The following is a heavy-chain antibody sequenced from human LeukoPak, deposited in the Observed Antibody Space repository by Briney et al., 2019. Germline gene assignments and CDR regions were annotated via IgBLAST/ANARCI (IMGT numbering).Heavy chain of an antibody. D-gene: IGHD6-19*01. V-gene: IGHV1-2*02. J-gene: IGHJ4*02. CDR3: ARDKGSGWLIDDY. Sequence: ASVKLSCKASGYSFKDFYMSWVRKAPGQGLELMGLNNPRNGDRAYAQKFQGRVTMTMDTSISTAYMELTRLRSDDTAVYYCARDKGSGWLIDDYWGQGTLVTVSS. CDR2: NNPRNGDR. CDR1: GYSFKDFY.